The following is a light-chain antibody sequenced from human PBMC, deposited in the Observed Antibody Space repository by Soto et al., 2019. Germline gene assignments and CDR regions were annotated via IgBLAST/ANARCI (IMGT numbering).Light chain of an antibody. CDR3: ASYSPTSTLV. CDR2: DVS. J-gene: IGLJ2*01. Sequence: QSALTQPASVSGSPGQSITISCSGTSSDVGGYKYVSWYQQHPGKAPKLIIYDVSNRPSGASNRFSGSKSGNTASLTISGLQAEDEADYYCASYSPTSTLVFGGGTKVTVL. V-gene: IGLV2-14*03. CDR1: SSDVGGYKY.